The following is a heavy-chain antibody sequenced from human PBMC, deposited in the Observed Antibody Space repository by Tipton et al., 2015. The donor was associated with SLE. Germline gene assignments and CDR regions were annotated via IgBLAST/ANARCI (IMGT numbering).Heavy chain of an antibody. D-gene: IGHD3-22*01. Sequence: TLSLTCTVSGGSISSGRYYWVYFRQPPGKGLEWIGYIYYTMSAYYNPSLKSPVIISLDTSKNHFSLKLSSVTAADTAVYYCARVPRTFYYDYSGHFDYWGPGTLVTVSS. V-gene: IGHV4-31*01. CDR2: IYYTMSA. CDR3: ARVPRTFYYDYSGHFDY. CDR1: GGSISSGRYY. J-gene: IGHJ4*02.